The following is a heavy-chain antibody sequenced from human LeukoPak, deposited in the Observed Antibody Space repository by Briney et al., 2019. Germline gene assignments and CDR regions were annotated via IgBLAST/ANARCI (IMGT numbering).Heavy chain of an antibody. CDR1: GGTFSSYA. Sequence: SVKVSCKASGGTFSSYAISWVRQAPGQGLEWMGGIIPIFGTANYAQKFQGRVTITTDESTSIAYMELSSLRSEDTAVYYCARANYYDSSGYYELLAGFDPWGQGTLVTVSS. V-gene: IGHV1-69*05. CDR2: IIPIFGTA. CDR3: ARANYYDSSGYYELLAGFDP. D-gene: IGHD3-22*01. J-gene: IGHJ5*02.